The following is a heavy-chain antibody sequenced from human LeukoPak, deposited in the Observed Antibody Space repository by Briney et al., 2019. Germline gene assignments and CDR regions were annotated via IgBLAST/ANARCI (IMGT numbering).Heavy chain of an antibody. V-gene: IGHV3-66*01. CDR3: TKGLWAGVSAARD. CDR2: IYTSGST. Sequence: GGSLRLSCAASGFTVSSNYMSWVRQAPGKGLEWVSVIYTSGSTYYADSVKGRLTISRDNSQNTLDLQMNSLRTEDTAVYYCTKGLWAGVSAARDWGQGALVTVSS. CDR1: GFTVSSNY. J-gene: IGHJ4*02. D-gene: IGHD2-8*01.